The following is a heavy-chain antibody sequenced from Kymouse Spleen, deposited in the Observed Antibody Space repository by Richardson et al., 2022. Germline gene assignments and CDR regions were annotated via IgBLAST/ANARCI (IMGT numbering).Heavy chain of an antibody. J-gene: IGHJ3*02. CDR3: ARDPADYYGSGSHAFDI. Sequence: QVQLVESGGGVVQPGRSLRLSCAASGFTFSSYGMHWVRQAPGKGLEWVAVIWYDGSNKYYADSVKGRFTISRDNSKNTLYLQMNSLRAEDTAVYYCARDPADYYGSGSHAFDIWGQGTMVTVSS. CDR1: GFTFSSYG. V-gene: IGHV3-33*01. CDR2: IWYDGSNK. D-gene: IGHD3-10*01.